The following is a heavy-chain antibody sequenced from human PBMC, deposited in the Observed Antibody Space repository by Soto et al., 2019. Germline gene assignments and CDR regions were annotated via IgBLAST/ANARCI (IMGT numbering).Heavy chain of an antibody. V-gene: IGHV1-18*01. D-gene: IGHD2-8*01. Sequence: GGSLRLSCTASGFTFSNYGLNWVRQAPGQGLEWMGWVSANNGHTNYAQNLQGRVSMTTDTSTSTAYMELRGLTFDDTAVYYCARDIESVTAKHFFYYYAMDVWGQGTTVTSP. CDR2: VSANNGHT. CDR3: ARDIESVTAKHFFYYYAMDV. J-gene: IGHJ6*02. CDR1: GFTFSNYG.